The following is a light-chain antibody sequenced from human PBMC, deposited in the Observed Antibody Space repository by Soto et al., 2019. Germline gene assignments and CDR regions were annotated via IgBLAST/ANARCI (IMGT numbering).Light chain of an antibody. Sequence: DIQMTQSPSSLSASVGDRVTITCRASQSISGWLAWYQQKPGKAPNLLIYDASSSQSGVPSRLSGSGSGTEFTITIRSLQPDDFATYYCQQYSNYTTFGPGTKVDIK. V-gene: IGKV1-5*01. CDR2: DAS. CDR3: QQYSNYTT. CDR1: QSISGW. J-gene: IGKJ1*01.